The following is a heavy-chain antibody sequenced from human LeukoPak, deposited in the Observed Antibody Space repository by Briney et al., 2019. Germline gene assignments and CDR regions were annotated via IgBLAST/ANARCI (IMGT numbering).Heavy chain of an antibody. D-gene: IGHD2-15*01. CDR1: GFTFSSYA. Sequence: GGSLRLSCAASGFTFSSYAVSWVRQAPGKGLEWVSSICGSGGTTYSADSVKGRFTISRDNSKNTLYLQMNSLRAEDTAVYYCAKDLGSCSGGSCYNAFDIWGRGTMVTVSS. CDR2: ICGSGGTT. V-gene: IGHV3-23*01. J-gene: IGHJ3*02. CDR3: AKDLGSCSGGSCYNAFDI.